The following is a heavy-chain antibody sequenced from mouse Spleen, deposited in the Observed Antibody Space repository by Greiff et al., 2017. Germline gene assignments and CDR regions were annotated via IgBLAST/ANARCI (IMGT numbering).Heavy chain of an antibody. D-gene: IGHD2-4*01. J-gene: IGHJ3*01. CDR2: ISSGSSTI. Sequence: EVKVEESGGGLVQPGGSRKLSCAASGFTFSSFGMHWVRQAPEKGLEWVAYISSGSSTIYYADTVKGRFTISRDNPKNTLFLQMTSLRSEDTAMYYCARSGIREAWFAYWGQGTLVTVSA. V-gene: IGHV5-17*02. CDR1: GFTFSSFG. CDR3: ARSGIREAWFAY.